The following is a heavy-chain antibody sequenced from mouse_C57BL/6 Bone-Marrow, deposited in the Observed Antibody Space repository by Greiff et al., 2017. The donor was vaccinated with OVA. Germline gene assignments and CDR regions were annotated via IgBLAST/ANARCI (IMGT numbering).Heavy chain of an antibody. Sequence: EVQGVESGGGLVQSGRSLRLSCATSGFTFSDFYMEWVRQAPGKGLEWIAARRNKANDYTTEYSASVKGRFIVSRDTSQSILYLQMNALRAEDTAIYYCARDASWLLPFAYWGQGTLVTVSA. CDR2: RRNKANDYTT. J-gene: IGHJ3*01. CDR3: ARDASWLLPFAY. CDR1: GFTFSDFY. V-gene: IGHV7-1*01. D-gene: IGHD2-3*01.